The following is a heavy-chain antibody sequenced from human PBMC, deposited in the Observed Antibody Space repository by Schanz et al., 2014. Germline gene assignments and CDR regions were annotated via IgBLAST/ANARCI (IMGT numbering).Heavy chain of an antibody. Sequence: EVQLVESGGGWVQPGGSLRLSCAASGFTFSDYSMNWVRQAPGKGPEWVSSINTGGDSTYYADSVKGRFTISRDNSRDTVYLQMNSLRADDTAMYYCARWFLIRGVILDSWGQGTLVTVSS. CDR2: INTGGDST. CDR1: GFTFSDYS. D-gene: IGHD3-10*01. CDR3: ARWFLIRGVILDS. V-gene: IGHV3-48*01. J-gene: IGHJ4*02.